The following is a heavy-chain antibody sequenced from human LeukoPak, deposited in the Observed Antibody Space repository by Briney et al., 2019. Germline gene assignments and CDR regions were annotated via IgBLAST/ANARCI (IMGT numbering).Heavy chain of an antibody. CDR3: AKGGVSDSGSWYGDYFDY. V-gene: IGHV3-30*18. CDR2: VSSDRSKK. Sequence: QAGGSLRLSCAASGFTFSSYGMHWVRQAPGKGLEWVAVVSSDRSKKEYADSVRGRFTISRDNAKNTLFLQMNSLRADDTAVYYCAKGGVSDSGSWYGDYFDYWGQGTLVTVSS. D-gene: IGHD6-13*01. CDR1: GFTFSSYG. J-gene: IGHJ4*02.